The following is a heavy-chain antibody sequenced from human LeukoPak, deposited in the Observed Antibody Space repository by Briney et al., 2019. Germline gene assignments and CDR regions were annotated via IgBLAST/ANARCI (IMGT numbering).Heavy chain of an antibody. CDR3: ARAWDGYYTGYYFDL. D-gene: IGHD5-18*01. J-gene: IGHJ4*02. CDR2: VTGTSATT. Sequence: PGGSLRLSCVASGFTFGSYAMTWVRQPPGKGLEWVSTVTGTSATTFYADSVKGRFTISRDTPRNTLYLQMNTLTAEDTALYYCARAWDGYYTGYYFDLWGQGTLVSVSS. CDR1: GFTFGSYA. V-gene: IGHV3-23*01.